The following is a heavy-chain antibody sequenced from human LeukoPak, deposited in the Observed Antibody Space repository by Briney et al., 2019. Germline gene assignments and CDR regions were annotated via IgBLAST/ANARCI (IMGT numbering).Heavy chain of an antibody. V-gene: IGHV3-23*01. CDR1: GFTFRSHA. CDR3: AKDFRIGYSAHFDY. D-gene: IGHD2-21*01. CDR2: IYENGGTT. J-gene: IGHJ4*02. Sequence: PGGSLRLSCVVSGFTFRSHAMSWVRRAPEKGLEFVSGIYENGGTTYYADSVKGRFSISRDNSKNTLYLQMDSLRGEDTAVYYCAKDFRIGYSAHFDYWGQGALVTVSS.